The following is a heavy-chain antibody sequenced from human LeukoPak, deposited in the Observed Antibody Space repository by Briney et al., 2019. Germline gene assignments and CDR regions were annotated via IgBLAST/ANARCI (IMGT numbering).Heavy chain of an antibody. J-gene: IGHJ4*02. CDR2: VYTSGIT. V-gene: IGHV4-4*07. CDR3: ARDRHITAAGTVDY. CDR1: GGSISSYY. D-gene: IGHD6-13*01. Sequence: SSETLSLTCTVSGGSISSYYWSWIRQPAGKGLEWIGRVYTSGITTYNPSLKSRVTMSVDTSKNQFSLKVNSVTAADTAVYYCARDRHITAAGTVDYWGQGTLVTVSS.